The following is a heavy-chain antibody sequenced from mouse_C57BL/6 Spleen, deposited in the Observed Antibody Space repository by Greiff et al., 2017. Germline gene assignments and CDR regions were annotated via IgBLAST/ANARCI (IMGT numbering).Heavy chain of an antibody. CDR2: IDPSDSET. CDR1: GHTFTSYW. V-gene: IGHV1-52*01. CDR3: ARVAYYAMDY. J-gene: IGHJ4*01. Sequence: QVQLKQPGAELVRPGSSVKLSCKASGHTFTSYWMHWVKQRPIQGLEWIGNIDPSDSETHYNQKFKDKATLTVDKSSSTAYMQLSSLTSVDSAVYYCARVAYYAMDYWGQGTSVTVSS.